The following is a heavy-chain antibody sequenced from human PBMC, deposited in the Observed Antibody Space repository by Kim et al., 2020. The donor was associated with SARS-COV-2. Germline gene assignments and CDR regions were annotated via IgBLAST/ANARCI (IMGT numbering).Heavy chain of an antibody. CDR3: AKATGFMTKVSRDGFDI. CDR1: GFTFSSYG. V-gene: IGHV3-30*18. CDR2: TSYDGSNK. D-gene: IGHD4-17*01. Sequence: GGSLRLSCAASGFTFSSYGMHWVRQAPGKGLEWVAVTSYDGSNKYSADSVKGRFTISRDNSKNTLYLQMNSLRAEDTAVYYCAKATGFMTKVSRDGFDIWGQGTKVTVSS. J-gene: IGHJ3*02.